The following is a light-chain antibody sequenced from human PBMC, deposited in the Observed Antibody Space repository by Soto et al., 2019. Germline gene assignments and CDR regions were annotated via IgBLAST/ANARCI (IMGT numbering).Light chain of an antibody. CDR3: QQSFYAPQT. Sequence: QITQSPSSLSASVRDSVTIKCRPSQDVRAYVSWYQQKSGEALNLLIYEASDMHSGAPSRFTGSGSGSDFSFPIPSLPPEDLATYYCQQSFYAPQTFGQGATVNIK. J-gene: IGKJ1*01. V-gene: IGKV1-39*01. CDR2: EAS. CDR1: QDVRAY.